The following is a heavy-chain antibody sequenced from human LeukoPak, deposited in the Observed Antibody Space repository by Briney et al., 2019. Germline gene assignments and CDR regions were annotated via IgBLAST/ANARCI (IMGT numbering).Heavy chain of an antibody. CDR2: ISYDGSNK. J-gene: IGHJ4*02. V-gene: IGHV3-30*18. D-gene: IGHD4-11*01. CDR3: AKDAYSNSFDC. CDR1: GFTFSSYG. Sequence: PGGSLRLSCAASGFTFSSYGMHWVRQAPGKGLEWLAVISYDGSNKYYADSVKGRFTISRDNSKNTLYLQMNSLRAEDTAVYYCAKDAYSNSFDCWGQGTLVTVSS.